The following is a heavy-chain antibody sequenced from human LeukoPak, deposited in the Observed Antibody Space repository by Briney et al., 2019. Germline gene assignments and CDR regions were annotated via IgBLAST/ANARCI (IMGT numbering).Heavy chain of an antibody. CDR3: ARGVRRGPYSGYDYPPRY. J-gene: IGHJ4*02. CDR1: GGSFSGYY. Sequence: SETLSLTCAVYGGSFSGYYWSWIRQPPGKGLEWIGEINHSGSTNYNPSLKSRVTISVDTSKNQFSLKLSSVTAADTAVYYCARGVRRGPYSGYDYPPRYWGQGTLVTVFS. V-gene: IGHV4-34*01. CDR2: INHSGST. D-gene: IGHD5-12*01.